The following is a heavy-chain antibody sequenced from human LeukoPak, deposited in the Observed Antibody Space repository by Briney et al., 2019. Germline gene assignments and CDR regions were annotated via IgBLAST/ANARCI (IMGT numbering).Heavy chain of an antibody. J-gene: IGHJ4*02. CDR2: IYYSGST. CDR3: AREVVIAATYDY. CDR1: GGSISSYY. D-gene: IGHD2-15*01. Sequence: SETLSLTCTVSGGSISSYYWSWIRQPPGKGLEWIGYIYYSGSTNYNPSLKSRVTISVKTSKNQFSLKLRSVTAADTAVYYCAREVVIAATYDYWGQGTLVTVSS. V-gene: IGHV4-59*12.